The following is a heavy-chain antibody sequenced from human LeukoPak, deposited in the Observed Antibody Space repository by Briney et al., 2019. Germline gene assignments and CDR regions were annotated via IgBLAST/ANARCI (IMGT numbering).Heavy chain of an antibody. CDR2: IIPIFGTA. CDR3: ARLVEDAFDI. J-gene: IGHJ3*02. D-gene: IGHD2-15*01. CDR1: GGTFSSYA. Sequence: SVKVSCKASGGTFSSYAISLVRQAPGQGLEWMGGIIPIFGTANYAQKFQGRVTITTDESTSTAYMELSSLRSEDTAVYYCARLVEDAFDIWGQGTMVTVSS. V-gene: IGHV1-69*05.